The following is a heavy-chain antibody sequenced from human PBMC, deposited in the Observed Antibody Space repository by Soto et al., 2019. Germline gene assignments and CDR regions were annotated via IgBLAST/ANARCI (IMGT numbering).Heavy chain of an antibody. V-gene: IGHV3-74*01. Sequence: EVQLVESGGGLVQPGGSLRLSCAASGFTFSSYWMHWVRQAPGKGLVWVSRIKSDGSSTNYADSVKGRFTSSRDNAKNPLYLQLNSLRVEDTAVYYGARGNYGMDVWGQGTTVTFSS. CDR2: IKSDGSST. CDR3: ARGNYGMDV. CDR1: GFTFSSYW. J-gene: IGHJ6*02.